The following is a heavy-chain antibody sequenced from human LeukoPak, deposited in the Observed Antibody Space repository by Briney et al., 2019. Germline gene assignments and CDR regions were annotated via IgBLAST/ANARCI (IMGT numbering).Heavy chain of an antibody. D-gene: IGHD2-21*01. Sequence: GSLRLSCAASGLPFSSYSMNWVRQAPGRGLEWVSYISSSSSTIYYADSVKGRFTISRDNAKNSLYLQMNSLRAEDTAVYYCARVRDLVVASWGQGTLVTVSS. J-gene: IGHJ5*02. CDR1: GLPFSSYS. CDR2: ISSSSSTI. V-gene: IGHV3-48*01. CDR3: ARVRDLVVAS.